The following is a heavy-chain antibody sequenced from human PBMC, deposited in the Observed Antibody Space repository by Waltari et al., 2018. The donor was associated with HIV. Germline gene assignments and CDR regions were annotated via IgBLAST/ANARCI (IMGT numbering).Heavy chain of an antibody. CDR3: ARQQWLDNWYFDL. D-gene: IGHD6-19*01. CDR1: GGSISSSSYY. Sequence: QLQLQESGPGLVKPSETLSLTCTVSGGSISSSSYYWGWIRQPPGKGLEWIGSIHYSGSTYYTPSLKSRGTIAVDTSKNQFSLKLSSVTAADTAVYYCARQQWLDNWYFDLWGRGTLVTVSS. CDR2: IHYSGST. V-gene: IGHV4-39*01. J-gene: IGHJ2*01.